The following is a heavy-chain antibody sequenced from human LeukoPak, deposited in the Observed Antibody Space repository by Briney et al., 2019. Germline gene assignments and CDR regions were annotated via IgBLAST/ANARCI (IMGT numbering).Heavy chain of an antibody. V-gene: IGHV4-34*01. CDR3: ARRPSYYYYYGMDV. Sequence: ASETLSLTCAVYGGSFSGYYWSWIRQPPGKGLEWIGEINHSGSTSYNPSLKSRVTISVDTSKNQFSLKLSSVTAADTAVYYCARRPSYYYYYGMDVWGQGTTVTVSS. J-gene: IGHJ6*02. CDR1: GGSFSGYY. CDR2: INHSGST.